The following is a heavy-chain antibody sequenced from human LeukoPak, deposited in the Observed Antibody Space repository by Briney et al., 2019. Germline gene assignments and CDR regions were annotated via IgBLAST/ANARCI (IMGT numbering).Heavy chain of an antibody. J-gene: IGHJ4*02. D-gene: IGHD5-18*01. CDR2: ISSSSSYI. Sequence: GGSLSFSCAASGSTFISYSMNWVRQPPGKGLEWVSSISSSSSYIYYADSVKGRFTISRDNAKNSLYLQMNSLRAEDTAVYYCARAYVDTAMAGWGQGTLVTVSS. V-gene: IGHV3-21*01. CDR3: ARAYVDTAMAG. CDR1: GSTFISYS.